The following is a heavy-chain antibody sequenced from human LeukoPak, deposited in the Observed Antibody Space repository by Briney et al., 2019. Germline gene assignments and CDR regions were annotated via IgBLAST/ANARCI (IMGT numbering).Heavy chain of an antibody. V-gene: IGHV1-2*06. CDR3: ALLRVANYFYYYMDV. CDR2: INPNSGGT. D-gene: IGHD5-12*01. Sequence: ASVKVSCKASGYTFTHFYIHWARQAPGQGLEWMGRINPNSGGTNYAQKFQGRVTMTRDTSISTAYMDLSSLRSDDAAVYYCALLRVANYFYYYMDVWGKGTTVTVSS. J-gene: IGHJ6*03. CDR1: GYTFTHFY.